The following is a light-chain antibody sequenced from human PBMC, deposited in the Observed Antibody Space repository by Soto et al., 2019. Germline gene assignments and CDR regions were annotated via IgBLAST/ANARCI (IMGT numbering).Light chain of an antibody. CDR2: DTS. Sequence: QAVVTQEPSLTVSPGGTVTLTCGSSTGAVTRNHHPYGFQQKAGQAPRTLIYDTSNKHSWTPARFSGSLLGDKAALTLSGAQPEDEAQYYCLLSYNAARVFGGGTKLTVL. CDR3: LLSYNAARV. V-gene: IGLV7-46*01. J-gene: IGLJ2*01. CDR1: TGAVTRNHH.